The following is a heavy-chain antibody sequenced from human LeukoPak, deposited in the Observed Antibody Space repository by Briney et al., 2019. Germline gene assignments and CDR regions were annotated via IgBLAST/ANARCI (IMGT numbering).Heavy chain of an antibody. J-gene: IGHJ4*02. V-gene: IGHV3-64*01. CDR1: GFTFSSYA. Sequence: PGGSLRLSCAASGFTFSSYAMHWVRQAPGKGLEYVSAISSNGGSTYYANSVKGRFTISRDNSKNTLYLQMNSLKTEDTAVYYCTTPDFHGYCSSTSCYRFDYWGQGTLVTVSS. CDR3: TTPDFHGYCSSTSCYRFDY. D-gene: IGHD2-2*03. CDR2: ISSNGGST.